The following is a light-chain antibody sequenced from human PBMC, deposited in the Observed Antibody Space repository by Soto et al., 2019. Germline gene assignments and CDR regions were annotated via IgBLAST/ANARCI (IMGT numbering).Light chain of an antibody. CDR1: QSVGSD. Sequence: EIVVTQSPSTLSVSKGERATLSCRASQSVGSDLAWYQQKPGQAPRLVIYGASTRATGIPARFSGSGSGTGFTLTTSSLQSEDSAVYYCQQYNTWPPITFGQGTRLKIK. J-gene: IGKJ5*01. V-gene: IGKV3-15*01. CDR2: GAS. CDR3: QQYNTWPPIT.